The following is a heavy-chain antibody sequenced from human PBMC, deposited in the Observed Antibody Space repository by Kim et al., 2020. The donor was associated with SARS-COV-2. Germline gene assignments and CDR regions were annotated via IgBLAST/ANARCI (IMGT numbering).Heavy chain of an antibody. CDR3: ARGVDY. CDR2: IYYSGST. Sequence: IYYSGSTYYNPSLKSRVTISVDTSKNQFSLKLSSVTAADTAVYYCARGVDYWGQGTLVTVSS. D-gene: IGHD6-13*01. V-gene: IGHV4-31*02. J-gene: IGHJ4*02.